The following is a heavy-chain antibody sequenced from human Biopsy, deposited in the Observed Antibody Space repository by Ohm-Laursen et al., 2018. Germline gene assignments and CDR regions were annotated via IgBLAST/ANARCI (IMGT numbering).Heavy chain of an antibody. CDR3: ARDRGYYSDRTVPGDFDL. CDR1: GDSISSYY. J-gene: IGHJ2*01. CDR2: VYYTGST. D-gene: IGHD3-22*01. Sequence: SVTLSLTCTVSGDSISSYYWSWIRQPPGKGLVWIGYVYYTGSTDYNPSLQSRVTVSVDTSKNHFSLMLRSVTPADTAIYYCARDRGYYSDRTVPGDFDLWGHGTLVTVSS. V-gene: IGHV4-59*01.